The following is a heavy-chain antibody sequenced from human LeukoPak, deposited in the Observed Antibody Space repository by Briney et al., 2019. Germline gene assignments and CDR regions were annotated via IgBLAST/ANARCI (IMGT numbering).Heavy chain of an antibody. D-gene: IGHD1-7*01. V-gene: IGHV1-2*02. J-gene: IGHJ6*03. Sequence: GASVKVSCKASGYTFTSYGISWVRQAPGQGLEWMGWINPNSGGTNYAQKFQGRVTMTRDTSISTAYVELSRLRSDDTAVYYCAREYNWNYGYYYYYMDVWGKGTTVTVSS. CDR1: GYTFTSYG. CDR2: INPNSGGT. CDR3: AREYNWNYGYYYYYMDV.